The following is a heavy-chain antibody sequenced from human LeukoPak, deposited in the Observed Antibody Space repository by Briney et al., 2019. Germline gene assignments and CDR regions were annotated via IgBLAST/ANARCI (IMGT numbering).Heavy chain of an antibody. CDR3: ARQQGLQNLNFDY. CDR2: INPIGGTT. D-gene: IGHD4-11*01. Sequence: EASVKVSCKASGYTFTSYYMHWVRQAPGQGLEWMGIINPIGGTTDYAQKFQGRVTMTRDTSTSTVYMELSSLRSEDTAVYYCARQQGLQNLNFDYWGQGTLVTVSS. J-gene: IGHJ4*02. V-gene: IGHV1-46*01. CDR1: GYTFTSYY.